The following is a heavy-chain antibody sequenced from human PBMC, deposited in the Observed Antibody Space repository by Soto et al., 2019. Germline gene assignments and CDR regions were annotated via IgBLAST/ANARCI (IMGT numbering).Heavy chain of an antibody. V-gene: IGHV1-69*04. Sequence: SVKVSCKASGGTFSSYTISWVRQAPGQGLEWMGRIIPILGIANYAQKFQGRVTITADKSTSTAYMELSSLRSEDTAVYYCARDRYCSSTSCYSDAFDIWGQGTMVTVSS. CDR1: GGTFSSYT. J-gene: IGHJ3*02. CDR2: IIPILGIA. CDR3: ARDRYCSSTSCYSDAFDI. D-gene: IGHD2-2*01.